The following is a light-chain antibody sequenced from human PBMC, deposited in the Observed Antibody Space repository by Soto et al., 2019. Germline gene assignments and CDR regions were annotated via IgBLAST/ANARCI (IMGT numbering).Light chain of an antibody. CDR2: GAS. CDR3: QQFASSIT. J-gene: IGKJ5*01. Sequence: EIVLTQSPGTLSLSPGERATLSCRASQSVSSYYLAWYQQNPGQAPRPLIYGASNRAAGIPDRFSGSGSGTDFTLTISRLEPEDFAFYYCQQFASSITFGQGTRLEIK. V-gene: IGKV3-20*01. CDR1: QSVSSYY.